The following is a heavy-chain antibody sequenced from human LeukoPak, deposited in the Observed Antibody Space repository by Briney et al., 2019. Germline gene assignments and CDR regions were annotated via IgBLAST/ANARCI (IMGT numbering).Heavy chain of an antibody. CDR2: FDPEDGET. V-gene: IGHV1-24*01. CDR3: ATSVAGTGVFDY. J-gene: IGHJ4*02. D-gene: IGHD6-19*01. CDR1: GYTLTELS. Sequence: ASVKVSCKVSGYTLTELSMHWVRQAPGKGLEGMGGFDPEDGETIYAQKFQGRVTMTEDTSTDTAYMELSSLRSEDTAVYYCATSVAGTGVFDYWGQGTLVTVSS.